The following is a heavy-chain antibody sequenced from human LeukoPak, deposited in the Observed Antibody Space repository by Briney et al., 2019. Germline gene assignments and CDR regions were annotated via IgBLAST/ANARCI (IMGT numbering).Heavy chain of an antibody. CDR3: ARGRGVAYDY. Sequence: SETLSLTCAVSGGSISSGGYSWRWIRQPPGKGLEWIGYIYHSGSTYYNPSLKSRVTISVDRSKNQFSLKLSSVTAADTAVYYCARGRGVAYDYWGQGTLVTVSS. D-gene: IGHD3-3*01. V-gene: IGHV4-30-2*01. CDR2: IYHSGST. CDR1: GGSISSGGYS. J-gene: IGHJ4*02.